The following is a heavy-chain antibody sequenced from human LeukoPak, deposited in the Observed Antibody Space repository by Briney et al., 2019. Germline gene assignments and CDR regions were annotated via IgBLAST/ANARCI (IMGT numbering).Heavy chain of an antibody. D-gene: IGHD6-25*01. J-gene: IGHJ5*02. V-gene: IGHV4-59*12. CDR3: ARGQARAGANTGVRWFYP. Sequence: PSETLSLTCTVSGGSMSTSYWSWIRQPPGKGLEWIGHLSNSGIPICNPSLQTPVTLSVAPSKNQFSLLLSSVTAADTAVYFCARGQARAGANTGVRWFYPWGHGTLVTVSS. CDR2: LSNSGIP. CDR1: GGSMSTSY.